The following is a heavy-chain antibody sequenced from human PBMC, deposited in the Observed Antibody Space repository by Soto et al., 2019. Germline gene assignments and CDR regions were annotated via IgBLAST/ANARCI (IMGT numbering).Heavy chain of an antibody. CDR1: GGSISSYY. CDR3: ASFDSSSGMDV. D-gene: IGHD3-22*01. V-gene: IGHV4-59*01. CDR2: IYYSGST. J-gene: IGHJ6*02. Sequence: SETLSLTCTVSGGSISSYYWSWIRQPPGKGLEWIGYIYYSGSTNYNPSLKSRVTISVDTSKNQFSLKLSSVTAADTAVYYCASFDSSSGMDVWGQGTTVTVSS.